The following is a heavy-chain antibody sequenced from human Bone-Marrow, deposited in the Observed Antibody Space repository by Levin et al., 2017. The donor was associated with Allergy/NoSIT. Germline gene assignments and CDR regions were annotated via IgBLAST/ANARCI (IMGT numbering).Heavy chain of an antibody. CDR3: TRDPRVVDY. V-gene: IGHV3-21*04. J-gene: IGHJ4*02. CDR1: GFTFSSYA. Sequence: GESLKISCAASGFTFSSYAMSWVRQAPGKGLEWVSYISPRSDDIKYADSVKGRFTISRDNAKNSVFLQMNNLRAEDTAVYYCTRDPRVVDYWGQGTPVTVSS. CDR2: ISPRSDDI.